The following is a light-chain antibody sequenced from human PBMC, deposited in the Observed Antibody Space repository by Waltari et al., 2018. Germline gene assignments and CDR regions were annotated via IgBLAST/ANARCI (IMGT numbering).Light chain of an antibody. CDR2: GVS. CDR1: SNDVGGYNS. V-gene: IGLV2-14*01. Sequence: QSALTQPASVSGSPGQSVTIFGAGTSNDVGGYNSVSWYQVHPGQAPRVIIYGVSDPPSGVSDRFSGSKSGNTASLTISGLQAEDEADYYCSSQSSNDVVLFGGGTKLTVL. J-gene: IGLJ2*01. CDR3: SSQSSNDVVL.